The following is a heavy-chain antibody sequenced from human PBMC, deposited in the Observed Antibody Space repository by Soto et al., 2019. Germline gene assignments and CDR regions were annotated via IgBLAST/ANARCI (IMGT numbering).Heavy chain of an antibody. Sequence: SVKVSFKASGYTFTGDYMHWVRQAPGQGLEWMGWINPNSGGTNYAQKFQGRVTMTRDTSISTAYMELSRLRSDDTAVYYCARDSEPLFTIFGVVPWEPVDYWGQGTLVTVSS. CDR3: ARDSEPLFTIFGVVPWEPVDY. D-gene: IGHD3-3*01. CDR2: INPNSGGT. CDR1: GYTFTGDY. J-gene: IGHJ4*02. V-gene: IGHV1-2*02.